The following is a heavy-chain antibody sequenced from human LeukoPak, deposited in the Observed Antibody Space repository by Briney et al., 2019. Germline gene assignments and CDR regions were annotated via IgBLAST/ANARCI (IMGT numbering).Heavy chain of an antibody. V-gene: IGHV4-4*02. Sequence: SETLSLTCAVSGGSISSSNWWSWVRQPPGQGLEWIGEIYHSGSTNYNPSLKSRVTISVDKSKNQFSLKLSSVTAADTAVYYCARVPTGDGYYYYYGMDVWGQGTTVTVSS. CDR2: IYHSGST. D-gene: IGHD7-27*01. J-gene: IGHJ6*02. CDR3: ARVPTGDGYYYYYGMDV. CDR1: GGSISSSNW.